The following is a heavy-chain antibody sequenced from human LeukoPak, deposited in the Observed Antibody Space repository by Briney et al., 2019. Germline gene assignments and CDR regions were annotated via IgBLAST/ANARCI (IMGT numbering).Heavy chain of an antibody. CDR3: ARAKYYDFWSGYLDY. CDR2: IYYSGST. D-gene: IGHD3-3*01. J-gene: IGHJ4*02. CDR1: GGSISSGGYY. V-gene: IGHV4-31*03. Sequence: PSETLSLTCTVSGGSISSGGYYWSWIRQHPGKGLEWIGYIYYSGSTYYNPSLKSRVTMSVDTSKNQFSLKLSSVTAADTAVYYCARAKYYDFWSGYLDYWGQGTLVTVSS.